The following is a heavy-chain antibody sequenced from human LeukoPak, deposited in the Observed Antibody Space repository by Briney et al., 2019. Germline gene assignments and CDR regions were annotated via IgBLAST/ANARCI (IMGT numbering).Heavy chain of an antibody. D-gene: IGHD6-13*01. Sequence: GGSLRLSCAASGFTFSSYWMNWARQAPGKGLEWVASINHNGNVNYYVDSVKGRFTISRDNSKNTLYLQMNSLRAEDTAVYYCAKDNRLAAAVTELYFQHWGQGTLVTVSS. CDR2: INHNGNVN. CDR3: AKDNRLAAAVTELYFQH. J-gene: IGHJ1*01. V-gene: IGHV3-7*03. CDR1: GFTFSSYW.